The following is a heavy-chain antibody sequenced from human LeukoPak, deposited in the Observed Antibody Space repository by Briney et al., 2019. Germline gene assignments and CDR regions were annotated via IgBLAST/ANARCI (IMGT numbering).Heavy chain of an antibody. J-gene: IGHJ4*02. D-gene: IGHD2-15*01. CDR1: GFTFSSYA. CDR3: VAATRVYYFDY. CDR2: ISYDGSNK. Sequence: GGSLRLSCAASGFTFSSYAMHWVRQAPGKGLEWVAVISYDGSNKYYADSVKGRFTISRDNSKNTLYLQMNSLRAEDTAVYYCVAATRVYYFDYWGQGTPVTVSS. V-gene: IGHV3-30*04.